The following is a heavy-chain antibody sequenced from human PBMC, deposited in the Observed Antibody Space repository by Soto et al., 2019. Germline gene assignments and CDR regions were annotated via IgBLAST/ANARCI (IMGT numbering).Heavy chain of an antibody. CDR1: GGSISSSSYY. V-gene: IGHV4-39*01. Sequence: SETLSLTCTVSGGSISSSSYYWGWIRQPPGKGLEWIGSIYYSGSTYYNPSLKSRVTISVDTSKNQFSLKLSSVTAADTAVYYCARKTGGITGTTWGQGTLVTVSS. CDR3: ARKTGGITGTT. D-gene: IGHD1-20*01. J-gene: IGHJ5*02. CDR2: IYYSGST.